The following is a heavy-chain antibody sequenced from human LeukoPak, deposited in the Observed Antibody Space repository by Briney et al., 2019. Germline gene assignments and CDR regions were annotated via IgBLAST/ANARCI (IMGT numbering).Heavy chain of an antibody. V-gene: IGHV4-39*02. CDR3: ARGSHPVTGTLGGYFDP. CDR2: IYHTGST. D-gene: IGHD6-19*01. Sequence: PSETLSLTCAISTGSISSSGYYWGWIRQSPGKGLEWIGSIYHTGSTYYNPSLKSRVTISLDASNKQFSLRLSSVTAADTAVYYCARGSHPVTGTLGGYFDPWGQGTLVTVSS. J-gene: IGHJ4*02. CDR1: TGSISSSGYY.